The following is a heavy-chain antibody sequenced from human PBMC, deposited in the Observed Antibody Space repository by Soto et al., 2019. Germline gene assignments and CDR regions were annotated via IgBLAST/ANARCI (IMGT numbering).Heavy chain of an antibody. CDR2: INTKTGGT. J-gene: IGHJ5*02. CDR3: AIVGPTGWFDP. CDR1: GYSFPDYY. Sequence: QVHLVQSGAEVKNPGASVKVSCKASGYSFPDYYMHWVRQAPGQGLEWMGWINTKTGGTNYAQRVQGRVTMSGDTSINTAYMELIRLRSDDRAVYYCAIVGPTGWFDPWGQGTVVTVSS. V-gene: IGHV1-2*02.